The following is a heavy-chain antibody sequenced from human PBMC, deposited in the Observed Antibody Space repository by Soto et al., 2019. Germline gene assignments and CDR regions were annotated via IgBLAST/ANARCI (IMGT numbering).Heavy chain of an antibody. Sequence: PGGSLRLSCAASGFTFSDHYMDWVRQPPGKGLEWVGRIRKKANSYTTEYAASVKGRFTISRDDSQNSLYLQMNSLKTEDTAVYYCARVVIVATSYYFDYWGQGTLVTVSS. CDR1: GFTFSDHY. CDR3: ARVVIVATSYYFDY. V-gene: IGHV3-72*01. CDR2: IRKKANSYTT. J-gene: IGHJ4*02. D-gene: IGHD5-12*01.